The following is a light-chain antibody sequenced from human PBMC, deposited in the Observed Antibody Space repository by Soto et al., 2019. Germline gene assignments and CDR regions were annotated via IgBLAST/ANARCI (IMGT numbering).Light chain of an antibody. Sequence: QSALTQPRSVSGSPGQSVTISCTGTSSDVGGYDFVSWYQQHPGKAPKLMISDVSKRPSGVPDRFSGSKSGNTASLTISGLQAEDEADYYCSSYTDSSTVVFGGGTQLTVL. J-gene: IGLJ2*01. CDR1: SSDVGGYDF. V-gene: IGLV2-11*01. CDR3: SSYTDSSTVV. CDR2: DVS.